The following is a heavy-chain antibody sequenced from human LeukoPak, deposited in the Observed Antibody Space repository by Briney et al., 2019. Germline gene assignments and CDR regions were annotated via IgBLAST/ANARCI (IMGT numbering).Heavy chain of an antibody. CDR3: AKGSIEAYYYYMDV. Sequence: PGGSLRLSCAASGFTFSSYAMSWVRQAPGKGLEWVSSISSSSSYIYYADSVKGRFTISRDNAKNSLYLQMNSLRAEDTAVYYCAKGSIEAYYYYMDVWGKGTTVTVSS. CDR1: GFTFSSYA. V-gene: IGHV3-21*01. J-gene: IGHJ6*03. CDR2: ISSSSSYI.